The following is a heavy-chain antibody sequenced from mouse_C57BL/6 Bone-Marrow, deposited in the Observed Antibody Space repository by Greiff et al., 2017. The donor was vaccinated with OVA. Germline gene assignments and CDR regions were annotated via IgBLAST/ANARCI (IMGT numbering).Heavy chain of an antibody. J-gene: IGHJ3*01. Sequence: QVQLQQPGAELVKPGASVKLSCKASGYTFTSYWMHWVKQRPGQGLEWIGMIPPNSGSTNYNETLKIKATLTVDNSSSTAYLQLSRLTSEDSAVYYCAREGLLWGKGTLVTVSA. D-gene: IGHD3-1*01. CDR1: GYTFTSYW. CDR3: AREGLL. V-gene: IGHV1-64*01. CDR2: IPPNSGST.